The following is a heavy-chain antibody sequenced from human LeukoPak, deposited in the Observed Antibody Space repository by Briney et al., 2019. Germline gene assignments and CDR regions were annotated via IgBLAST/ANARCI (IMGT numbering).Heavy chain of an antibody. CDR1: GGSISSYY. Sequence: PSETLSLTCTVSGGSISSYYWSWIRQPPGKGLEWIGYIYYSGSTNYSPSLKSRVTISVDTSKNQFSLKLSSVTAADTAVYYCARGGCGGDCYWGYYYYGMDVWGQGTTVTVSS. J-gene: IGHJ6*02. V-gene: IGHV4-59*01. CDR3: ARGGCGGDCYWGYYYYGMDV. D-gene: IGHD2-21*02. CDR2: IYYSGST.